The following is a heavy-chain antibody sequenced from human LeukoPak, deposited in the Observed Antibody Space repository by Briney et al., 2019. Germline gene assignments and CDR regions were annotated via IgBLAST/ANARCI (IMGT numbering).Heavy chain of an antibody. CDR2: ISGSGGST. V-gene: IGHV3-23*01. J-gene: IGHJ6*02. CDR3: AKDLVRYFDWLQGDYYYYYGMDV. CDR1: GFTFSSYA. Sequence: GGSLRLSCAASGFTFSSYAMSRVRQAPGKGLEWVSAISGSGGSTYYADSVKGRFTISRDNSKNTLYLQMNSLRAEDTAVYYCAKDLVRYFDWLQGDYYYYYGMDVWGQGTTVTVSS. D-gene: IGHD3-9*01.